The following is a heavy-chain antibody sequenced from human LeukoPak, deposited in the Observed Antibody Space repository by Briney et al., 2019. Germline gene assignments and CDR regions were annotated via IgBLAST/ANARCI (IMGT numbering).Heavy chain of an antibody. Sequence: GGSLRLSCAASGFTFSSYGMHWVRQAPGKGLEWVAVIWYDGSNKYYADSVKGRFTISRDNSKNTLYLQMNSLRAEDTAVYYCATLGYSGYDRYFDYWGQGTLVTV. J-gene: IGHJ4*02. D-gene: IGHD5-12*01. CDR2: IWYDGSNK. CDR1: GFTFSSYG. V-gene: IGHV3-33*01. CDR3: ATLGYSGYDRYFDY.